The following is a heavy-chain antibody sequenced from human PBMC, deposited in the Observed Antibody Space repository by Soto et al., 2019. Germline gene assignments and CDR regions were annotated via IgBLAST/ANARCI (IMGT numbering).Heavy chain of an antibody. J-gene: IGHJ4*02. V-gene: IGHV3-66*01. D-gene: IGHD6-19*01. CDR1: GFTVSSNY. CDR2: IYSGGTT. Sequence: PGGSLRLSCAASGFTVSSNYMSWDRQAPGKGLEWVSVIYSGGTTYYADSVKGRFTISRDNSKNTLYLQMTSLRAEDTALYYCDSAVAGTFHWGQGTLVTVSS. CDR3: DSAVAGTFH.